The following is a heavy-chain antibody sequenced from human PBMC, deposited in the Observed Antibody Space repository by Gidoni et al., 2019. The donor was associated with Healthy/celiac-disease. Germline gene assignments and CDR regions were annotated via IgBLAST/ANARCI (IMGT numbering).Heavy chain of an antibody. J-gene: IGHJ6*02. Sequence: QVQLVQSGAEVKKPGASVKFSCKASGYTFTSYYMHWVRQAPGQGLEWMGIINPSGGSTSYAQKFQGRVTMTRDTSTSTVYMELSSLRSEDTAVYYCARGELSRGYYYGMDVWGQGTTVTVSS. CDR1: GYTFTSYY. V-gene: IGHV1-46*01. CDR2: INPSGGST. D-gene: IGHD1-7*01. CDR3: ARGELSRGYYYGMDV.